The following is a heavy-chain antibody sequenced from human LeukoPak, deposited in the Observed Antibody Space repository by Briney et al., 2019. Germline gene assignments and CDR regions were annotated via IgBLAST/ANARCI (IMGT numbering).Heavy chain of an antibody. V-gene: IGHV4-59*11. CDR2: IYYSGTA. CDR1: DGSLISHY. CDR3: VRDNGPRDGSTSPNYYYGMDV. D-gene: IGHD6-6*01. Sequence: SETLSLTCTVSDGSLISHYWSWLRQPPGKGLECIGKIYYSGTAKYNPSLKSRVTISVDPAKNQFSLRLASVTAADTAVYFCVRDNGPRDGSTSPNYYYGMDVWGQGTTVTVSS. J-gene: IGHJ6*02.